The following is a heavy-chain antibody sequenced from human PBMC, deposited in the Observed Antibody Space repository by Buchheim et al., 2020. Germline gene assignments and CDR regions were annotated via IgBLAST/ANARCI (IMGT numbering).Heavy chain of an antibody. J-gene: IGHJ4*02. D-gene: IGHD6-13*01. V-gene: IGHV4-34*01. CDR2: INHSGST. CDR1: GGSFSGYY. CDR3: ARGSAAGSRRLDY. Sequence: QVQLQQWGAGLLKPSETLSLTCAVYGGSFSGYYWSWIRQPPGKGLEWIGEINHSGSTNYNPSLKSRVTISVDTSKNQFSLKLSSVTAADTAVYYCARGSAAGSRRLDYWGQGTL.